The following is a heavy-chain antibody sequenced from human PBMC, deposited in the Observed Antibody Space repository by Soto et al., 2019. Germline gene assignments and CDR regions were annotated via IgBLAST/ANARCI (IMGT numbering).Heavy chain of an antibody. D-gene: IGHD5-18*01. CDR1: GFTFSSYW. J-gene: IGHJ4*02. CDR2: INSDGSST. Sequence: EVQLVESGGGLVQPGGSLRLSCAASGFTFSSYWMHWVRQAPGKGLVWVSRINSDGSSTSYADTVKGRFTISRDNAKNTLYLQMNRQRAEDTAVYYCARGEGYSYGYTAAYWGQGTLVTVSS. V-gene: IGHV3-74*01. CDR3: ARGEGYSYGYTAAY.